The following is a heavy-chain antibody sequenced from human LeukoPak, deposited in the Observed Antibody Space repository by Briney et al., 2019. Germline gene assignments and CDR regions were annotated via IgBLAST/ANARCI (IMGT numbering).Heavy chain of an antibody. CDR1: GYTFTGYY. D-gene: IGHD3-10*01. J-gene: IGHJ5*02. CDR2: INPNSGGT. V-gene: IGHV1-2*02. Sequence: PQASVKVSCKASGYTFTGYYMHWVRQAPGQGLEWMGWINPNSGGTNYAQKFQGRVTMTRDTSISTAYMELSRLRSDDTAVYYCARTEYYYGSGSYYLFDPWGQGTLVTVSS. CDR3: ARTEYYYGSGSYYLFDP.